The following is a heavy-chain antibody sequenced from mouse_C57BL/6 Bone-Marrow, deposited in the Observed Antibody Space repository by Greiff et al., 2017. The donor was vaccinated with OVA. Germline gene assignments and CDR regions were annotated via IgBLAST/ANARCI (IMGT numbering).Heavy chain of an antibody. D-gene: IGHD3-3*01. Sequence: QVQLQQSGAELVMPGASVKLSCKASGYTFTSYWMHWVKQRPGQGLEWIGEIDPSDSYTNYNQKFKGKSTLTVDKSSSTAYMQLSSLTSEDSAVYYCARDGIRGCDYWGQGTTLTVSS. J-gene: IGHJ2*01. V-gene: IGHV1-69*01. CDR3: ARDGIRGCDY. CDR1: GYTFTSYW. CDR2: IDPSDSYT.